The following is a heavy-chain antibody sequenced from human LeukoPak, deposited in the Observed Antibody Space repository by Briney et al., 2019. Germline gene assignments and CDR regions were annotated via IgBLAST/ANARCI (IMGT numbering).Heavy chain of an antibody. CDR3: ARQQLHRTGNYYYYYGMDV. CDR1: GGTISNTNCY. J-gene: IGHJ6*02. CDR2: IYYSGST. D-gene: IGHD6-6*01. Sequence: SETLSLTCTVSGGTISNTNCYWDWIRQPPGKGLEWIGSIYYSGSTYYNPSLKSRVTISLDTSRNQFSLKLSSVTAADTAMYYCARQQLHRTGNYYYYYGMDVWGQGTTVTVSS. V-gene: IGHV4-39*01.